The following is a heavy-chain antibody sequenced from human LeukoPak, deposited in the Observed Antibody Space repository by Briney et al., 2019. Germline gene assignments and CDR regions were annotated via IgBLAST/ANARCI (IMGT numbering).Heavy chain of an antibody. CDR3: AKAPYDTARSGLDY. V-gene: IGHV3-23*01. J-gene: IGHJ4*02. CDR2: IGGTGYTS. Sequence: PGGSLRLSCAASGFTFINYAMTWVRQAPGKGLEWVSTIGGTGYTSFYADSVKGRFTISRDNSKDTLYLQMHRLRAEDTAIYYCAKAPYDTARSGLDYWAQGTVVTISS. D-gene: IGHD3-22*01. CDR1: GFTFINYA.